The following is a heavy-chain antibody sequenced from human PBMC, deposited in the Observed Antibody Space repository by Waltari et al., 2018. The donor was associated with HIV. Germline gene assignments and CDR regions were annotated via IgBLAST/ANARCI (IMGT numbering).Heavy chain of an antibody. V-gene: IGHV3-74*01. CDR3: ARINWNYHACDI. D-gene: IGHD1-7*01. CDR2: TSNGGSNT. J-gene: IGHJ3*02. Sequence: EVQLVESGGGLVQPGGSLRLSCAASGFSFSFYWMHWVRQAPGKGLVWVSRTSNGGSNTTYADSVRGRFTISRDNAKNTLFLQMNSLRTEDTAVYYCARINWNYHACDIWGQGTMVTVSS. CDR1: GFSFSFYW.